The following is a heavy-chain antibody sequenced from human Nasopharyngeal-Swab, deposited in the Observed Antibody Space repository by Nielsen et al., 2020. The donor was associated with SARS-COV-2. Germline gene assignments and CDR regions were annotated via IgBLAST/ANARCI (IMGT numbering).Heavy chain of an antibody. Sequence: ASVKVSCKASGYTFTNYYMHWVRQAPGQGLQWMGIINPSGGSTSYADSVKGRFTISRDNAKNTLYLQMNSLRAEDTAVYYCASGMVLEWLPTYWYFDLWGRGTLVTVSS. CDR3: ASGMVLEWLPTYWYFDL. V-gene: IGHV1-46*04. D-gene: IGHD3-3*01. J-gene: IGHJ2*01. CDR2: INPSGGST. CDR1: GYTFTNYY.